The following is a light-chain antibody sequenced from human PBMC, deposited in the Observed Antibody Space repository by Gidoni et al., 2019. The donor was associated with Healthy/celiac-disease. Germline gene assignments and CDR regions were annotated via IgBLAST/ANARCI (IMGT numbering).Light chain of an antibody. CDR3: QPYYSTPRT. Sequence: DIVMTQSPDSLAVSLGERATINCKSSQSVLYSSNHKNYLAWYQQKPGQPPKLLIYWASTRESGVPDRFSGSGSGTDFTLTISSLQAEDVAVYYCQPYYSTPRTFGQGTKVEIK. V-gene: IGKV4-1*01. CDR1: QSVLYSSNHKNY. CDR2: WAS. J-gene: IGKJ1*01.